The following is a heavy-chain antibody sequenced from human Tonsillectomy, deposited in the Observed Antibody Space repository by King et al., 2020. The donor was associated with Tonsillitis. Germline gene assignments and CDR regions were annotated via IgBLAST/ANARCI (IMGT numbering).Heavy chain of an antibody. CDR2: INPNSGGA. V-gene: IGHV1-2*02. D-gene: IGHD3-16*02. CDR1: RYTFTAYY. Sequence: QLVKSGAEVKKPGASVKVSCKASRYTFTAYYMHWVRQAPGQGLEWMGWINPNSGGANYAQKFQGRVTMTSDTSISTAYMELSRLRSDDTAVYYCARSPGVTFGGVIVIAVFDYWGQGTLVTVSS. CDR3: ARSPGVTFGGVIVIAVFDY. J-gene: IGHJ4*02.